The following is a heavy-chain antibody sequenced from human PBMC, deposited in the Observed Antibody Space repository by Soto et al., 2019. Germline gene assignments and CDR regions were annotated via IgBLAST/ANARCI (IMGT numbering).Heavy chain of an antibody. D-gene: IGHD4-17*01. CDR2: INSDGSST. CDR1: GFTFSSYW. V-gene: IGHV3-74*01. CDR3: ARAWMTTVVTPYGMDV. Sequence: GGSLRLSCAASGFTFSSYWMHWVRQAPGKGLVWVSRINSDGSSTSYADSVKGRFTISRDNAKNTLYLQMNSLRAEDTAVYYCARAWMTTVVTPYGMDVWGQGTTVTVSS. J-gene: IGHJ6*02.